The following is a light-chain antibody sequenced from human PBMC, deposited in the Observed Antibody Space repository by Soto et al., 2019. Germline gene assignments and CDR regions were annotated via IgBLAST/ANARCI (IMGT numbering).Light chain of an antibody. CDR1: QNVDNKY. CDR2: GVS. Sequence: EIVLTQSPGSLSLSPGERATLSCRASQNVDNKYLAWYQQKPGQAPRLLLYGVSTRATPVPDRFSGSGSGTDFTLTINRRAPEESAGYYRQQYDNSPYTFGRGTKLEIK. J-gene: IGKJ2*01. CDR3: QQYDNSPYT. V-gene: IGKV3-20*01.